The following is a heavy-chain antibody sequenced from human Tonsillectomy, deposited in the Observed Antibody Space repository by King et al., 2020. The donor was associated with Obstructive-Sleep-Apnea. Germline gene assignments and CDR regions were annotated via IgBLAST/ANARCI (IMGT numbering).Heavy chain of an antibody. CDR1: GFTFSSYD. CDR2: IGTAGDT. Sequence: VQLVESGGGLVQPGGSLSLSCAASGFTFSSYDRHWVRQATGKSLEWVSAIGTAGDTYYPGSVKGRFTISRENAKNSLYLQMNSLRAGDTAVYYCARGYYDIWGGFDPWGQGTLVTVSS. CDR3: ARGYYDIWGGFDP. V-gene: IGHV3-13*01. D-gene: IGHD3-9*01. J-gene: IGHJ5*02.